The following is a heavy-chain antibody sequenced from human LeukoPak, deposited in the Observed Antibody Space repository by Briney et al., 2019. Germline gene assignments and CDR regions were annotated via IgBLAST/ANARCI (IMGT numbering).Heavy chain of an antibody. Sequence: GGSLRLSCAASGFTFTTYWMSWVRQPPGKGLEGVAFIRYDGSNKYYADSVKGRFTISRDNSKNTLYLQMNSLRAEDMAVYYCANYDHRDASDYWGQGTLVTVSS. V-gene: IGHV3-30*02. J-gene: IGHJ4*02. CDR1: GFTFTTYW. D-gene: IGHD3-22*01. CDR3: ANYDHRDASDY. CDR2: IRYDGSNK.